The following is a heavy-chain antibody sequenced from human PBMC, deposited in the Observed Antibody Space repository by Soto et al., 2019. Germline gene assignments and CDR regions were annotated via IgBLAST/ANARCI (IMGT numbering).Heavy chain of an antibody. CDR1: GYTLTELS. Sequence: ASVKVSCKVSGYTLTELSMHWVRQAPGKGLEWMGGFDPEDGETIYAQKFQGRVTMTEDTSTDTAYMELSSLRSEDTAVYYCASGHSRHRQQVVQEYSFLDWGQGILVTVTS. D-gene: IGHD6-13*01. CDR3: ASGHSRHRQQVVQEYSFLD. V-gene: IGHV1-24*01. J-gene: IGHJ4*02. CDR2: FDPEDGET.